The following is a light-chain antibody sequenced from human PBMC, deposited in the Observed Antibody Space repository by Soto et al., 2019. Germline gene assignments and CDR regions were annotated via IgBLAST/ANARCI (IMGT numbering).Light chain of an antibody. CDR2: WAS. Sequence: DIVMTQSPDSLAVSLGERATINCKSSQSILFTSNNKNYLAWYQHKPGQPPKLLIFWASTRESGVPDRFSGSGSGTDFTLTISSRQAEDVAVYYCQQYYTPPITLGQGTKLEIK. V-gene: IGKV4-1*01. CDR3: QQYYTPPIT. CDR1: QSILFTSNNKNY. J-gene: IGKJ2*01.